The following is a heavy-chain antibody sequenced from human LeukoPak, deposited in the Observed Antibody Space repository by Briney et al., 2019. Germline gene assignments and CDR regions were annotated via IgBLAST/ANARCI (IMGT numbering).Heavy chain of an antibody. J-gene: IGHJ4*02. CDR1: GFTFSSYW. CDR3: AIPPGGYYFN. CDR2: IKQDGSEK. V-gene: IGHV3-7*02. D-gene: IGHD3-10*01. Sequence: GGSLRLSCAASGFTFSSYWMSWVRQAPGKRLEWVANIKQDGSEKYYVASVKGRFTISRDNAKNSLYLQMNSLRAEDTAVYYCAIPPGGYYFNWGQGTLVTVSS.